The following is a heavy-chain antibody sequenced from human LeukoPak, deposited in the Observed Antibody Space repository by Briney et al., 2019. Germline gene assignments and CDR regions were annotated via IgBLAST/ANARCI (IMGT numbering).Heavy chain of an antibody. CDR3: ARGNRVYYDSSFDP. CDR1: GGSLSGYY. Sequence: KTSETLSLTCAVYGGSLSGYYWSWIRQPPGKGLEWIGEINHSGSTNYNPSLKSRVTMSVNTSKNQFSLKLSSVTAADTAVYYCARGNRVYYDSSFDPWGQGTLVTVSS. J-gene: IGHJ5*02. D-gene: IGHD3-22*01. V-gene: IGHV4-34*01. CDR2: INHSGST.